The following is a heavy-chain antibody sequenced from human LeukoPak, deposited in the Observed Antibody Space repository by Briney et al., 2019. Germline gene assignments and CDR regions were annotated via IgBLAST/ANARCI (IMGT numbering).Heavy chain of an antibody. V-gene: IGHV4-39*07. CDR2: IYYSGSN. J-gene: IGHJ4*02. CDR1: GGSISSSTYF. CDR3: ARDRRYSGYYDY. D-gene: IGHD5-12*01. Sequence: SETLSLTCTVSGGSISSSTYFWGWIRQPPGKGLEWIVTIYYSGSNYYNPSLKSRVTISVDSSKTQFSLRLSSVTAAATAVYYCARDRRYSGYYDYWGQGTLVTVSS.